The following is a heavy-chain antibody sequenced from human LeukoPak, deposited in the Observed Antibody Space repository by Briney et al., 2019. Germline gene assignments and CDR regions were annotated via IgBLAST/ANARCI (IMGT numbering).Heavy chain of an antibody. D-gene: IGHD1-26*01. V-gene: IGHV3-7*01. CDR1: GFTLINTW. CDR2: INQDASTK. CDR3: ARDQSGSLDY. J-gene: IGHJ4*02. Sequence: PGGSLRLSCAASGFTLINTWMAWVRQAPGKGLEWVANINQDASTKHYVDSVKGRFTISRDNAKNSLYLQMNSLRAEDTAVYYCARDQSGSLDYWGQGTLVTVSS.